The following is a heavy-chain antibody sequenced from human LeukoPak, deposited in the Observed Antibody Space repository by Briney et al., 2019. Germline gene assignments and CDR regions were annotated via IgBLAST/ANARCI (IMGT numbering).Heavy chain of an antibody. CDR1: GGSISSYY. CDR3: AGEKNYYDSSGYYYCGFDP. J-gene: IGHJ5*02. CDR2: IYTSGST. V-gene: IGHV4-4*07. D-gene: IGHD3-22*01. Sequence: SETLSLTCTVSGGSISSYYWSWIRQPAGKGLEWIGRIYTSGSTNYNPSPKSRVTMSVDTSKNQFSLKLSSVTAADTAVYYCAGEKNYYDSSGYYYCGFDPWGQGTLVTVSS.